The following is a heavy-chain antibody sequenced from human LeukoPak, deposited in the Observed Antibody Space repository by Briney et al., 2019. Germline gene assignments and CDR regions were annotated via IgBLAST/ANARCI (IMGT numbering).Heavy chain of an antibody. Sequence: GGSLRLSCAASGFTFSSYAIHWVRQAPGKGLEYVSAISSNGGSTYYANSVKSRFTISRDNSKNTLYLQKGSLRAEDMAVYYCASCSGGSCYSFDYWGQGTLVTVSS. D-gene: IGHD2-15*01. CDR2: ISSNGGST. J-gene: IGHJ4*02. CDR1: GFTFSSYA. CDR3: ASCSGGSCYSFDY. V-gene: IGHV3-64*01.